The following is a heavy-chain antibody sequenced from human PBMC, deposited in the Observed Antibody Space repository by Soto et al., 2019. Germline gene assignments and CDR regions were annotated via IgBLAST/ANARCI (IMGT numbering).Heavy chain of an antibody. V-gene: IGHV1-2*02. CDR3: VAADSYNNYTTKGL. J-gene: IGHJ4*02. CDR1: GYSFTGYY. D-gene: IGHD1-1*01. CDR2: IRPNTGDT. Sequence: QVQLVQSGAEVKKPGASVTVSCRASGYSFTGYYIHWVRQAPGQGLEWLGWIRPNTGDTNYAQKFQGRVTLTTDTSISTFYMELSKLRSDDTAVFFCVAADSYNNYTTKGLWGQGTLVAVSS.